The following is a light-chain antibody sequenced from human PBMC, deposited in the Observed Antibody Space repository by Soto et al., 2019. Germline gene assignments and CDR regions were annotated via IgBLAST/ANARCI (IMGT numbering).Light chain of an antibody. V-gene: IGKV2-24*01. CDR2: KVS. Sequence: DTVMTQTPLSSPVTLGQPASISCRSSQSLVHSDGNTYLSWLQQRPGQPPRLLISKVSNRFSGVPDRFGGSGAGTDFTLKISGVQPEDVGVYYCMQATHSPWTFGQGTKVEIK. CDR1: QSLVHSDGNTY. CDR3: MQATHSPWT. J-gene: IGKJ1*01.